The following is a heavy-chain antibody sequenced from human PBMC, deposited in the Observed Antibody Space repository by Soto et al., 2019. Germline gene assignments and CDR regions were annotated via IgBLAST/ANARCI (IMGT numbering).Heavy chain of an antibody. D-gene: IGHD4-17*01. CDR2: IYHSGST. CDR3: ARVWTTVTNWFDP. CDR1: GGSISSSNW. V-gene: IGHV4-4*02. J-gene: IGHJ5*02. Sequence: SETLSLTCAVSGGSISSSNWWSWVRQPPGKGLEWIGEIYHSGSTNYNPSLKSRVTISVDKSKNQFSLKLSSVTAADTAVYYCARVWTTVTNWFDPWGQGTLVTVSS.